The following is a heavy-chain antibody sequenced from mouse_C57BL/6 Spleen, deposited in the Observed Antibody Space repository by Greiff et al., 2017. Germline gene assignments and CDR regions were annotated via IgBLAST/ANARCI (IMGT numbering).Heavy chain of an antibody. J-gene: IGHJ3*01. D-gene: IGHD2-4*01. CDR1: GFTFTDYY. CDR2: IRNKANGYTT. V-gene: IGHV7-3*01. Sequence: EVKVVESGGGLVQPGGSLSLSCAASGFTFTDYYMSWVRQPPGKALEWLGFIRNKANGYTTEYSASVKGRFTISRDNSQSILYLHMNALRAEDSATDYCARSYDYEAWFAYWGQGTLVTVSA. CDR3: ARSYDYEAWFAY.